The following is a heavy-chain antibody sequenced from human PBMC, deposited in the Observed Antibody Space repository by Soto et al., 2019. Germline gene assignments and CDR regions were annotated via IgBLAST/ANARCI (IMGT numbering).Heavy chain of an antibody. CDR2: IYYSGST. CDR3: ARDLGTIAAAGTWFDP. CDR1: GGSISSYY. J-gene: IGHJ5*02. D-gene: IGHD6-13*01. V-gene: IGHV4-59*01. Sequence: PSETLSLTCTVSGGSISSYYWSWIRQPPGKGLEWIGYIYYSGSTNYNPSLKSRVTISVDTSKNQFSLKLSSVTAADTAVYYCARDLGTIAAAGTWFDPWGQGTLVTVSS.